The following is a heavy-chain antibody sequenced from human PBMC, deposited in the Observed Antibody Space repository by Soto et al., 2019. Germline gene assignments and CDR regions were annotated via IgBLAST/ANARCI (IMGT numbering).Heavy chain of an antibody. Sequence: QITLKESGPTVVKPTQTLTLTCTFSGFSLSTKTVGVGWIRQPPGKALEWLALIYWDDDKRYSQSLKNRLTIXMXPSKTLVIPAMTNMGPVDTATYYCAHTVTRYDYFDYWGQGSLVTVSS. CDR2: IYWDDDK. CDR1: GFSLSTKTVG. D-gene: IGHD4-17*01. V-gene: IGHV2-5*02. CDR3: AHTVTRYDYFDY. J-gene: IGHJ4*02.